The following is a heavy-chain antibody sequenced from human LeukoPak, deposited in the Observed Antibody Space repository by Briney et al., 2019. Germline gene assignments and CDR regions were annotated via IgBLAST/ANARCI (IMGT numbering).Heavy chain of an antibody. CDR2: ISYDGSNK. CDR1: GFTFSSYG. D-gene: IGHD1-26*01. CDR3: AKVLRKSELNDPFDY. J-gene: IGHJ4*02. V-gene: IGHV3-30*18. Sequence: SGRSLRLSCAASGFTFSSYGMHWVRQAPGKGLEWVAVISYDGSNKYYADSVKGRFTISRDNSKNTLYLQMNSLRAEDTAVYYCAKVLRKSELNDPFDYWGQGTLVTVSS.